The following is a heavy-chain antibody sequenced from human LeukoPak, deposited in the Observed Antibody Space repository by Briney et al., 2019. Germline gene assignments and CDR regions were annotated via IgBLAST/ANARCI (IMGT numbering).Heavy chain of an antibody. J-gene: IGHJ6*03. D-gene: IGHD6-13*01. V-gene: IGHV4-61*02. Sequence: SQTLSLTCTVSGGSISSGSYYWSWIRQPAGKGLEWIVRIYTSGSTNYNPSLKSRVTISVDTSKNQFSLKLSSGTAADTAVYFCAREPIAGDYYYYDMDVWGKGTTVTVSS. CDR2: IYTSGST. CDR1: GGSISSGSYY. CDR3: AREPIAGDYYYYDMDV.